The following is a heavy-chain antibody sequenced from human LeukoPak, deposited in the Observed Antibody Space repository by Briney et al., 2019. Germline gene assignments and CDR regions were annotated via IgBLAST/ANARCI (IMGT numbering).Heavy chain of an antibody. J-gene: IGHJ4*02. D-gene: IGHD3-22*01. CDR1: GFTFSSYA. Sequence: GGSLRLSCAASGFTFSSYAMHWVRQAPGKGLEWVAVISYDGSNKYYADSVKGRFTISRDNSKNTLYLQMNSLRAEDTAVYYCARDFTFLYGSCGSPPAFYYWGQGTPVPGSS. V-gene: IGHV3-30*04. CDR2: ISYDGSNK. CDR3: ARDFTFLYGSCGSPPAFYY.